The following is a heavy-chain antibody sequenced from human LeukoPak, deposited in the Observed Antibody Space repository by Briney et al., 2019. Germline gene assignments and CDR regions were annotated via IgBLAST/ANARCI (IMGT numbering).Heavy chain of an antibody. Sequence: GGSLRLPCLISGLTFTSVSIGWVRHAPEKCLEWVAFIGHVAGDIFYSDSVKGRFTISRDDAKGSVYLQMNSLRVDDTAVYFCARDPYTGSMFDYWGHGTLVTVSS. CDR3: ARDPYTGSMFDY. D-gene: IGHD1-1*01. J-gene: IGHJ4*01. CDR1: GLTFTSVS. CDR2: IGHVAGDI. V-gene: IGHV3-21*01.